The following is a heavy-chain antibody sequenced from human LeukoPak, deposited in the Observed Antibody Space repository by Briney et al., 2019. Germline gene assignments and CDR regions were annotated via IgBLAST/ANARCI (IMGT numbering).Heavy chain of an antibody. Sequence: SETLSLTCTVSGGSISSYYWNWIRQPPGEGLEWIGCIYYIGNTNYNPSLKSRVTISVDTSKNQFSLRLSSVTAADTAVYYCARASRSSGLDYWGQVTLVTVSS. V-gene: IGHV4-59*01. J-gene: IGHJ4*02. CDR1: GGSISSYY. CDR2: IYYIGNT. CDR3: ARASRSSGLDY.